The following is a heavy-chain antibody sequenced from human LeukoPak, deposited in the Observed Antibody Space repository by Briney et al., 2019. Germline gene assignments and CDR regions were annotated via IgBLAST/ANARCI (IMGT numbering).Heavy chain of an antibody. Sequence: GESLKISCKGSGYSFTSYWIGWVRQMPGKGLEWTGIIYPGDSDTRYSPSFQGQVTISADKSISTAYLQWSSLKASDTAMYYCARPYDILTGSSAFDIWGQGTMVTVSS. D-gene: IGHD3-9*01. V-gene: IGHV5-51*01. CDR3: ARPYDILTGSSAFDI. J-gene: IGHJ3*02. CDR1: GYSFTSYW. CDR2: IYPGDSDT.